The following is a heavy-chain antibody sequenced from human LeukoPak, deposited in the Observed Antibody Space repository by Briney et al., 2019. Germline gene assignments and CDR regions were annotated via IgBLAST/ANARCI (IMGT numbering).Heavy chain of an antibody. CDR1: GFTFSVYH. CDR3: ARARGEDYGDYVTLYFDF. J-gene: IGHJ4*02. CDR2: ISGSSSYT. V-gene: IGHV3-11*05. Sequence: GGSLRLSRAVSGFTFSVYHMSWIRQAPGKGLEWVSYISGSSSYTNYADSVTGRFTISRENAKNSLYLQMNSLRAEDTAVYYCARARGEDYGDYVTLYFDFWGQGTLVTVSS. D-gene: IGHD4-17*01.